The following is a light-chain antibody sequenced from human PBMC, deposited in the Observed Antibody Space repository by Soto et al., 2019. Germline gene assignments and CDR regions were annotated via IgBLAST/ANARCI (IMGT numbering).Light chain of an antibody. CDR3: QQLNSYPSIT. CDR2: AAS. J-gene: IGKJ5*01. V-gene: IGKV1-9*01. CDR1: QDISSS. Sequence: DIQLTQSPSFLSASVGVRVTITCRASQDISSSLAWYQQKPGKAPKLLIYAASTLQGGVPSRFSGSGSGTEFTLTISSLQPEDFATYYCQQLNSYPSITFGQGTRLEIK.